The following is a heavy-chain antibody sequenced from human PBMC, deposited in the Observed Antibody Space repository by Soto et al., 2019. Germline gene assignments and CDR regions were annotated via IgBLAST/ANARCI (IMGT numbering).Heavy chain of an antibody. J-gene: IGHJ1*01. CDR2: IHPINGRP. V-gene: IGHV1-46*02. CDR3: VREYFAQSSSGNFQF. CDR1: GFDLNKYY. D-gene: IGHD3-9*01. Sequence: QVHLEQSGAEVKKPGASVKISCKTSGFDLNKYYMHWVRQAPGQGLEWMGIIHPINGRPTYAQNLCGRVSMTWDSSTSTVYMDFSNLKSDDTAVYYCVREYFAQSSSGNFQFWGQCTLLTVST.